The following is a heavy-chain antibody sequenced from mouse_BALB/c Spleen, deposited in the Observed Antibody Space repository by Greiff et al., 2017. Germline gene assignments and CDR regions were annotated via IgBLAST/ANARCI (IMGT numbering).Heavy chain of an antibody. CDR1: GYAFSSYW. CDR3: ARAARATGFAY. J-gene: IGHJ3*01. CDR2: IYPGDGDT. V-gene: IGHV1-80*01. D-gene: IGHD3-1*01. Sequence: QVQLKESGAELVRPGSSVKISCKASGYAFSSYWMNWVKQRPGQGLEWIGQIYPGDGDTNYNGKFKGKATLTVDKSSSTAYMQLNSLTSEDSAVYYCARAARATGFAYWGQGTLVTVSA.